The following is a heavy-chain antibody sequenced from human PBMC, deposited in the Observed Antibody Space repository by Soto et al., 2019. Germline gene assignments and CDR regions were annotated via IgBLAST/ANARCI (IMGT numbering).Heavy chain of an antibody. CDR2: IYYSGST. J-gene: IGHJ4*02. Sequence: SETLSLTCTVSGGSISSSSYYWGWIRQPPGKGLEWIGSIYYSGSTYYNPSLKSRVTISVDTSKNQFSLKLSSVTAADTAVYYCARIDMVATETFDYWGQGTLVTVSS. CDR3: ARIDMVATETFDY. CDR1: GGSISSSSYY. D-gene: IGHD5-12*01. V-gene: IGHV4-39*01.